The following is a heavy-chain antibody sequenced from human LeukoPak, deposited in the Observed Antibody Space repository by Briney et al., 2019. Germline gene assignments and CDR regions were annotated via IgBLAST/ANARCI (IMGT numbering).Heavy chain of an antibody. V-gene: IGHV3-21*01. CDR3: ARGASDDYYDSSGYDY. CDR1: GFTFSSYS. D-gene: IGHD3-22*01. Sequence: GGSLRLSCAASGFTFSSYSMNWVRQAPGKGLEWVSSISSSSSYIYYAGSVEGRFTISRDNAKNSLYLQMNSLRAEDTAVYYCARGASDDYYDSSGYDYWGQGTLVTVSS. J-gene: IGHJ4*02. CDR2: ISSSSSYI.